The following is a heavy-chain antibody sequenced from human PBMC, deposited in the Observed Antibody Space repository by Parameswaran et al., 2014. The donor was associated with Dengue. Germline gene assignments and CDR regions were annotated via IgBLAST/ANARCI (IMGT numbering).Heavy chain of an antibody. V-gene: IGHV1-46*01. Sequence: WVRQAPGQGLEWMGIINPSGGSTSYAQKFQGRVTMTRDTSTSTVYMELSSLRSEDTAVYYCARGLNYYDSSQNWFDPWGQGTLVTVSS. CDR2: INPSGGST. J-gene: IGHJ5*02. CDR3: ARGLNYYDSSQNWFDP. D-gene: IGHD3-22*01.